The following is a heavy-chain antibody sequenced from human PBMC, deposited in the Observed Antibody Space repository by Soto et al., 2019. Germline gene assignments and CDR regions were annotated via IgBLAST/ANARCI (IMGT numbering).Heavy chain of an antibody. Sequence: PSQTLSLTCSISGDSVSTNSATCDFIQQSPSRGLEWLGRTYYRSKWYNDYAVSVEGRITINPDTSNNQVSLQLNSVTPDDTAVYYCARLIGNSWLDSWGQGTLVTVSS. V-gene: IGHV6-1*01. J-gene: IGHJ5*01. CDR2: TYYRSKWYN. D-gene: IGHD2-8*01. CDR3: ARLIGNSWLDS. CDR1: GDSVSTNSAT.